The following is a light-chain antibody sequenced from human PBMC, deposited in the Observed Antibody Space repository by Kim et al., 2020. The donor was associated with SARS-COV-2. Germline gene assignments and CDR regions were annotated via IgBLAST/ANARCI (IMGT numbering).Light chain of an antibody. J-gene: IGKJ1*01. CDR3: QQYNSWWT. Sequence: SVSRGKTASLSCRASQSVSTNLAWYQRKPGHAPMLLIYDASTRATGVPARFRTSRSVTEFTLAISILESEDFAVYYCQQYNSWWTFGQGTKVDIK. CDR1: QSVSTN. CDR2: DAS. V-gene: IGKV3D-15*01.